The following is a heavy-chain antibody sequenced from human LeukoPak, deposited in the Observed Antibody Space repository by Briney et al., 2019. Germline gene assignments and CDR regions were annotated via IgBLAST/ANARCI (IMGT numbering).Heavy chain of an antibody. D-gene: IGHD5-18*01. J-gene: IGHJ4*02. Sequence: ASVKVSCKASGYTFTGYYMHWVRQAPGQGLGWMGRINPNSGGTNYAQKFQGRVTMTRDTSISTAYMELSRLRSDDTAVYYCARGHNTAMAFTLFDYWGQGTLVTVSS. CDR3: ARGHNTAMAFTLFDY. CDR1: GYTFTGYY. V-gene: IGHV1-2*06. CDR2: INPNSGGT.